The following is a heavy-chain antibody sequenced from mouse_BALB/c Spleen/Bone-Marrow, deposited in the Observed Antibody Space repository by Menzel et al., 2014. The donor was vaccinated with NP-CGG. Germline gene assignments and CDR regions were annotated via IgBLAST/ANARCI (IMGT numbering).Heavy chain of an antibody. V-gene: IGHV1S81*02. CDR2: INPSNGGS. CDR3: IRSDYYDYQAWFAY. D-gene: IGHD2-4*01. Sequence: QVQLQQSGAELVKPGASVKLSCKTPGYTFTNYYIYWVKQRPGQGLEWIGEINPSNGGSNFNEKLKSKATLTVDKSSSTAYMQLSSLTSEDSAVYYCIRSDYYDYQAWFAYWGQGTLVTVSA. CDR1: GYTFTNYY. J-gene: IGHJ3*01.